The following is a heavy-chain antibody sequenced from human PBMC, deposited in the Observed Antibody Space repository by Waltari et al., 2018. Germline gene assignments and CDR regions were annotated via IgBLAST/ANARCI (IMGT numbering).Heavy chain of an antibody. CDR2: FEPEDGET. J-gene: IGHJ6*02. V-gene: IGHV1-24*01. CDR1: GYTLTELS. Sequence: QVQLVQSGAEVKKPGASVKVSCKVSGYTLTELSMHWVRQAPGKGLEWMGVFEPEDGETIYAQKFQGRVTMTEDTSTDTAYMELSSLRSEDTAVYYCATGDVCTNGVCRAGMDVWGQGTTVTVSS. D-gene: IGHD2-8*01. CDR3: ATGDVCTNGVCRAGMDV.